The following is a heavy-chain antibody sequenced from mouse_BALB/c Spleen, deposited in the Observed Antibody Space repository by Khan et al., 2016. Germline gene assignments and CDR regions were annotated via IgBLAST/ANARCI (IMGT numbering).Heavy chain of an antibody. CDR3: ARAEDDYGGGWFAY. D-gene: IGHD2-4*01. Sequence: VQLQESGAELARPGASVKLSCKASGYTFTSYWMQWVKQRPGQGLEWIGAIYPGDGDTRYTQKFKGKATLTADKSSSPAYMQLSSLASEDSAVSYCARAEDDYGGGWFAYWGQGTLVTVSA. CDR2: IYPGDGDT. CDR1: GYTFTSYW. V-gene: IGHV1-87*01. J-gene: IGHJ3*01.